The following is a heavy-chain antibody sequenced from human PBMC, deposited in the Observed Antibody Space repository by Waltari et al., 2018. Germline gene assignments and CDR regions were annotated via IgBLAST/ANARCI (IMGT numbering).Heavy chain of an antibody. J-gene: IGHJ4*02. D-gene: IGHD6-19*01. CDR3: GRHIYSSGWYYYFDY. CDR2: IYPDDSDV. CDR1: GYRLPGYW. V-gene: IGHV5-51*01. Sequence: EVQLVQSGAEVKKPGESLKISCQGSGYRLPGYWIAWVRQMPGKGLEYIGIIYPDDSDVRYSPSFQGQVTISVDKSINTAYLQWSSLKASDTAMYYCGRHIYSSGWYYYFDYWGQGTLVTVSS.